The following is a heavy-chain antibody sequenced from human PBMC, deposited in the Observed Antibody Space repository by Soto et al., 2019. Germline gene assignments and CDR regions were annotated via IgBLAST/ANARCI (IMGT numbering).Heavy chain of an antibody. J-gene: IGHJ4*02. CDR1: GGTFRRYT. V-gene: IGHV1-69*02. CDR2: IIPILGIA. CDR3: ARVGYCSSTSCYALEY. D-gene: IGHD2-2*01. Sequence: SVKVSCKASGGTFRRYTISWVRQAPGQGLEWMGRIIPILGIANYAQKFQGRVTITADKSTSTAYMELSSLRSEDTAVYYCARVGYCSSTSCYALEYWGQGTLVTVSS.